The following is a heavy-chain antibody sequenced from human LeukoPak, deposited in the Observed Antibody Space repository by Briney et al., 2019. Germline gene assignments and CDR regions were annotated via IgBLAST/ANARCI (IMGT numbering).Heavy chain of an antibody. Sequence: GGSLRLSCAASGFIFSSYWMSWVRQAPGKGLEWVAVIWYDGSKKYYVDSVKGRFTISRDDSKNTLYLQMNSLRAEDTAVYYCARDRGDGLYYFDYWGQGTLVTVSS. CDR1: GFIFSSYW. V-gene: IGHV3-33*08. CDR3: ARDRGDGLYYFDY. CDR2: IWYDGSKK. D-gene: IGHD3-10*01. J-gene: IGHJ4*02.